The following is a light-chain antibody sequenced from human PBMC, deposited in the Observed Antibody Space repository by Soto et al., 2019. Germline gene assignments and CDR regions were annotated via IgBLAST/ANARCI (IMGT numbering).Light chain of an antibody. V-gene: IGKV1-5*01. CDR2: DAS. CDR3: QHYVTSFTT. Sequence: DIQMTQSPSTLSASVGDRATITCRASQSISRWLAWSQQKPGKAPKLLIYDASSLESRVPSRFSGSGSGRGFTLTSIRLEPEDCAVYYCQHYVTSFTTFGQGTKVDIK. CDR1: QSISRW. J-gene: IGKJ1*01.